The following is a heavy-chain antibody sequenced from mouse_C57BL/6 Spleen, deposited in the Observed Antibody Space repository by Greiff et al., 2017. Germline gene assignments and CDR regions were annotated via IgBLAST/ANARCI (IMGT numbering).Heavy chain of an antibody. V-gene: IGHV1-55*01. CDR2: IYPGSGST. D-gene: IGHD1-1*02. CDR1: GYTFTSYW. CDR3: ARGGGNYAMDY. Sequence: QVQLQQPGAELVKPGASVKMSCKASGYTFTSYWITWVKRRPGQGLEWIGDIYPGSGSTNYNEKFKSKATLTVDTSSSTAYMQLSSLTSEDSAVYYCARGGGNYAMDYWGQGTSVTVSS. J-gene: IGHJ4*01.